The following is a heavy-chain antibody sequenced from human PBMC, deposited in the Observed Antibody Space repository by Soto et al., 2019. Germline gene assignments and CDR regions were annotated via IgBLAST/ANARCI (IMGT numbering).Heavy chain of an antibody. J-gene: IGHJ3*02. D-gene: IGHD3-10*01. CDR1: GFTFSSYA. Sequence: GGSLRLSCAASGFTFSSYAMSWARQAPGKGLEWVSAISGSGGSTYYADSVKGRFTISRDNSKNTLYLQMNSLRAEDTAVYYCAKLTGWFGAFDIWGQGTMVTVSS. CDR3: AKLTGWFGAFDI. V-gene: IGHV3-23*01. CDR2: ISGSGGST.